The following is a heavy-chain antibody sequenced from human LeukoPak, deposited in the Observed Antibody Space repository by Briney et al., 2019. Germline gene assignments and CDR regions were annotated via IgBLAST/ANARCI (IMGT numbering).Heavy chain of an antibody. CDR1: GGSISSYH. CDR3: ASLIYDSSGYYFDK. J-gene: IGHJ4*02. D-gene: IGHD3-22*01. Sequence: PSETLSLTCTVSGGSISSYHWSWIRQPPGKGLEWMGYIQYSGSTNRNPSLKSRVTISVDTSKNQFSLKLSSVTAADTAVYYCASLIYDSSGYYFDKWGQGTLVTVSS. V-gene: IGHV4-59*08. CDR2: IQYSGST.